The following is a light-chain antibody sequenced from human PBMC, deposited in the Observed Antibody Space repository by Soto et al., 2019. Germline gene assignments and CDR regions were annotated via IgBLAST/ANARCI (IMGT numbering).Light chain of an antibody. J-gene: IGKJ2*01. CDR2: EAS. CDR1: QDISNF. CDR3: QQYDSLPYT. Sequence: LQLTQSPSSLSASVGDRVTITCQASQDISNFLIWYQQKPGKAPNFLIYEASNLQTGVPSRFTGSGSGTDYSLTISGLQPEDFATYYCQQYDSLPYTFGQGTRLEIK. V-gene: IGKV1-33*01.